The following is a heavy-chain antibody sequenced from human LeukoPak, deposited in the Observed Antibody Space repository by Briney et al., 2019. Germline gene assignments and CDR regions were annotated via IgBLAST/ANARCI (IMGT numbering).Heavy chain of an antibody. CDR3: TTGAYHDVDF. Sequence: GGSLRLSCAASGFTFSSYAMHWVRQAPGKGLEWVAVISYDGSNKYYADSVKGRFTISRDNSKNTLYLQMNSLKSEDTAVYYCTTGAYHDVDFWGQGTLVTVSS. D-gene: IGHD3-22*01. V-gene: IGHV3-30-3*01. CDR2: ISYDGSNK. J-gene: IGHJ4*02. CDR1: GFTFSSYA.